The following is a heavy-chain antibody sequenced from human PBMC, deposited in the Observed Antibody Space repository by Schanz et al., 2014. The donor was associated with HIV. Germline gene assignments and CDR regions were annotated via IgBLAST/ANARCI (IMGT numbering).Heavy chain of an antibody. CDR3: ANSGYCTNGICYTRGDGMDV. J-gene: IGHJ6*02. D-gene: IGHD2-8*01. CDR1: GFTFSNYA. CDR2: ITGSSAHT. Sequence: EVQLLESGGGLVQPGGSRRLSCAASGFTFSNYAMSWVRQAPGKGLEWVSAITGSSAHTYYADSVKGRFTISRDNSKNSQNLQMNGLRAEDTAVYYCANSGYCTNGICYTRGDGMDVWGQGTTVTVSS. V-gene: IGHV3-23*01.